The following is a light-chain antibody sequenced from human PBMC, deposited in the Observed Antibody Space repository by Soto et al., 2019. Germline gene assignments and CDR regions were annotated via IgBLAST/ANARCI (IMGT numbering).Light chain of an antibody. Sequence: DIQMTQSPSAMSASVGDRVTITCRASQGISKYLAWFQQRPGKVPRRLVYAASSLQSGVPSRFSGSGSGTEFTLTTSSLQPEDFGTYYCLQHTSYPWTFGQGAKVDIK. CDR1: QGISKY. J-gene: IGKJ1*01. CDR3: LQHTSYPWT. CDR2: AAS. V-gene: IGKV1-17*03.